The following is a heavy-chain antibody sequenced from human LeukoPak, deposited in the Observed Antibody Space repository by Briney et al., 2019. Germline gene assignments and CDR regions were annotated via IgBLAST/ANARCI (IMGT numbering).Heavy chain of an antibody. CDR1: GGTFSNYA. CDR3: AREVSGTYCDY. CDR2: IIPILGTS. Sequence: SVKVSFKASGGTFSNYAISWVRQAPGQGLEWMGGIIPILGTSNYAQKFQDRLTITADESTSTAYLELSSLTSADTAVCYCAREVSGTYCDYWGQGSLVTVSS. D-gene: IGHD1-26*01. J-gene: IGHJ4*02. V-gene: IGHV1-69*13.